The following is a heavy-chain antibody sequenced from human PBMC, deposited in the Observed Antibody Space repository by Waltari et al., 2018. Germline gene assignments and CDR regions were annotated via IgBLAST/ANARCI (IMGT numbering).Heavy chain of an antibody. Sequence: QVQLQQSGPGLVKPSQTLSLTCVISGDSVASNGAAWNWIRQSPSRGLEWLGRTYYSTKWYNDYAASVQSRITINPDTSKNQFSLQLNSVTPEDTAVYYCARGKVSAFDYWGQGTLVTVSS. CDR1: GDSVASNGAA. J-gene: IGHJ4*02. D-gene: IGHD6-19*01. V-gene: IGHV6-1*01. CDR2: TYYSTKWYN. CDR3: ARGKVSAFDY.